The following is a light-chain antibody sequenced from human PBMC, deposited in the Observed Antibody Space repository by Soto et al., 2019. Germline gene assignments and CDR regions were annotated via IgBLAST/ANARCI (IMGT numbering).Light chain of an antibody. J-gene: IGKJ1*01. CDR3: QQYNDWPPTWT. Sequence: EIVMTQSPATLSVYPGERATLSCRASQSVGGNLAWYQQKPGQAPRLLIYGASKRATGIPARFSGSRSGTEFTLTISSLQSEDFVVYYCQQYNDWPPTWTFGQGTKVEIK. CDR2: GAS. V-gene: IGKV3-15*01. CDR1: QSVGGN.